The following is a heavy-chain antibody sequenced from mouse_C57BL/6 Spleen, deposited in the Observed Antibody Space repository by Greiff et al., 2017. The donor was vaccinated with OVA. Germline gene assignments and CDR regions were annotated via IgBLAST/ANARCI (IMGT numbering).Heavy chain of an antibody. V-gene: IGHV3-5*01. CDR2: IYYSGTI. CDR1: GISITTGNYR. Sequence: EVHLVESGPGLVKPSQTVFLTCTVTGISITTGNYRWSWIRQFPGNKLEWIGYIYYSGTITYNPSLTSRTTITRDTPKNQFFLEMNSLTAEDTATYYCARERGYDYDDAMDYWGQGTSVTVSS. D-gene: IGHD2-4*01. J-gene: IGHJ4*01. CDR3: ARERGYDYDDAMDY.